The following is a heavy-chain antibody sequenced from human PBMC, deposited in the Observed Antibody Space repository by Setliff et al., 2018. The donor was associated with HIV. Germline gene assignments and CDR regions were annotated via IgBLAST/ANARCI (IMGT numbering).Heavy chain of an antibody. V-gene: IGHV4-31*03. Sequence: PSETLSLTCTVSGGSISSGGLYWNWIRQYPGKGLEWIGYISSGGGTYYNPSLKSRVSISVDTSKNQFSLDLRSVTAADTAIYYCARGVGYYDSSDVWRWYFDLWGRGTLVTVSS. CDR2: ISSGGGT. D-gene: IGHD3-22*01. CDR1: GGSISSGGLY. CDR3: ARGVGYYDSSDVWRWYFDL. J-gene: IGHJ2*01.